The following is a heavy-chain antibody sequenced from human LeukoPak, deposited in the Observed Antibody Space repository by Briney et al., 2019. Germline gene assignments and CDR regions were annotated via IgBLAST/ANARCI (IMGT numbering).Heavy chain of an antibody. V-gene: IGHV1-69*05. CDR1: GGTFSSYA. CDR3: AREGAYCSGGRCYGVVNWFDP. CDR2: IIPIFGTA. J-gene: IGHJ5*02. Sequence: SVKVSCKASGGTFSSYAISWVRQAPGQGLEWMGGIIPIFGTANYAQKFQGRVTITTDESTSTAYMELSSLRSEDTAVYYCAREGAYCSGGRCYGVVNWFDPWGQGTLVTVSS. D-gene: IGHD2-15*01.